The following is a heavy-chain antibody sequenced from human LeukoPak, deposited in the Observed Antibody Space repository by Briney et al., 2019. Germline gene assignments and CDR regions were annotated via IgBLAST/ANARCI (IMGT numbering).Heavy chain of an antibody. Sequence: SVKVSCKASGGTFSNYAISWVRQAPGQGLEWMGGIIPIFGTANYARKFQGRVTITADESTSTAYMELSSLRSEDTAVYYCARGDSAYDLFGHIDYWGQGTLVTVSS. CDR2: IIPIFGTA. CDR3: ARGDSAYDLFGHIDY. V-gene: IGHV1-69*13. D-gene: IGHD5-12*01. J-gene: IGHJ4*02. CDR1: GGTFSNYA.